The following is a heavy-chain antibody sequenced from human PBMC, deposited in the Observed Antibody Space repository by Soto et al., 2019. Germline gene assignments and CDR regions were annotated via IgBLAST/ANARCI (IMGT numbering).Heavy chain of an antibody. CDR1: GFSFSTYT. CDR3: ASVQLYGVDV. V-gene: IGHV1-3*01. J-gene: IGHJ6*02. CDR2: FNAANGDT. D-gene: IGHD3-10*02. Sequence: QVVLVQSGAEVKKPGASVKVSCTASGFSFSTYTIHWVRQAPGQRPEWLGWFNAANGDTKYSPVCQDRVTITGDTAAHTAFIERSSLRSEDTAVYYCASVQLYGVDVWGPGTTVTVSS.